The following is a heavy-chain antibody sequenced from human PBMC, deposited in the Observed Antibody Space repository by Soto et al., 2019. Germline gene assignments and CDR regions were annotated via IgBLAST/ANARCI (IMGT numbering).Heavy chain of an antibody. CDR3: ARWSRWLDY. D-gene: IGHD4-17*01. V-gene: IGHV4-61*01. CDR1: GGSVSSGSYY. Sequence: SETLSLTCTVSGGSVSSGSYYWSWIRQPPGKGLEWIGYIYYSGSTNYNPSLKSRVTISVDTSKNQFSPKLSSVTAADTAVYYCARWSRWLDYWGQGTLVTVSS. J-gene: IGHJ4*02. CDR2: IYYSGST.